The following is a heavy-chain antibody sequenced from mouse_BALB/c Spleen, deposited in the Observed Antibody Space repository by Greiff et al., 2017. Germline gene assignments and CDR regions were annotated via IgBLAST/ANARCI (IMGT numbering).Heavy chain of an antibody. CDR3: TRSTGAWFAY. Sequence: QGQLQQPGAELVRPGASVKLSCKASGYTFTSYWINWVKQRPGQGLEWIGNIYPSDSYTNYNQKFKDKATLTVDKSSSTAYMQLSSPTSEDSAVYYCTRSTGAWFAYWGQGTLVTVSA. V-gene: IGHV1-69*02. J-gene: IGHJ3*01. CDR2: IYPSDSYT. D-gene: IGHD4-1*01. CDR1: GYTFTSYW.